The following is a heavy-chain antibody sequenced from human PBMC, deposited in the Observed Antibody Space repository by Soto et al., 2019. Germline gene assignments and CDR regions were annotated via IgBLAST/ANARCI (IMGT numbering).Heavy chain of an antibody. CDR2: ISYDGSNK. D-gene: IGHD3-9*01. V-gene: IGHV3-30*03. Sequence: EGSLRLSCAASGFTFSSYGMHWVRQAPGKGLEWVAVISYDGSNKYYADSVKGRFTISRDNSKNTLYLQMNSLRAEDTAVYYCADWVRDYWGQGTLVTVSS. CDR1: GFTFSSYG. J-gene: IGHJ4*02. CDR3: ADWVRDY.